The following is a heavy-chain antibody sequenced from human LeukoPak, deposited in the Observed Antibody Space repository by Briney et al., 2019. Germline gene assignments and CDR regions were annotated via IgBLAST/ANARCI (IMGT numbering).Heavy chain of an antibody. CDR1: GFTFSRYI. CDR2: ISSSGNII. CDR3: ASLRG. V-gene: IGHV3-21*01. J-gene: IGHJ4*02. Sequence: GGSLRLSCAASGFTFSRYIMNWVRQAPGKGLEWVSSISSSGNIIYYADSVRGRFTISRDNAKNSLYLQMNSLRAEDTAVYYCASLRGWGQGTLVTVSS. D-gene: IGHD5/OR15-5a*01.